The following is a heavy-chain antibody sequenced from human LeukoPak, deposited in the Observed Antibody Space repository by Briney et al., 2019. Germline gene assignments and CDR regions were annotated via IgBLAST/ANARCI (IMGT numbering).Heavy chain of an antibody. Sequence: ASVKVSCKASGGTFSSSAISWVRQAPGQGLEWMGGIIPMFGTANYAQKFQGRVTITAYESTSTAYMELRSLRSEDTAAYYCATDQPPLISAAGVYWGQGTLVTVSS. D-gene: IGHD6-25*01. J-gene: IGHJ4*02. CDR1: GGTFSSSA. V-gene: IGHV1-69*13. CDR3: ATDQPPLISAAGVY. CDR2: IIPMFGTA.